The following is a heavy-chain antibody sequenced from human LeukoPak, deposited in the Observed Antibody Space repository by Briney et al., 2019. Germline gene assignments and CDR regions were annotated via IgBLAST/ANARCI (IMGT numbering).Heavy chain of an antibody. D-gene: IGHD2-2*01. Sequence: GGSLRLSCAASGFTFSSYAMSWVRQAPGKGLEWVSAISGSGGSTYYADFVKGRFTISRDNSKNTLYLQMNSLRAEDTAVYYCAKVLPAAYDYYYYGMDVWGQGTTVTVSS. CDR2: ISGSGGST. CDR1: GFTFSSYA. CDR3: AKVLPAAYDYYYYGMDV. J-gene: IGHJ6*02. V-gene: IGHV3-23*01.